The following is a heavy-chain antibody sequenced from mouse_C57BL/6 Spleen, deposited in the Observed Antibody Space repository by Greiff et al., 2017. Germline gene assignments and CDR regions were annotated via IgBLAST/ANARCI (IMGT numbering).Heavy chain of an antibody. CDR1: GYTFTSYW. CDR2: IYPGSGST. V-gene: IGHV1-55*01. D-gene: IGHD2-2*01. CDR3: AREGGYYDAMDY. Sequence: QVHLQQPGAELVKPGASVKMSCKASGYTFTSYWITWVKQRPGQGLEWIGDIYPGSGSTNYNEKFKSKATLTVDTSSSTAYMQLSSLTSEDSAVYYCAREGGYYDAMDYWGQGTSVTVSS. J-gene: IGHJ4*01.